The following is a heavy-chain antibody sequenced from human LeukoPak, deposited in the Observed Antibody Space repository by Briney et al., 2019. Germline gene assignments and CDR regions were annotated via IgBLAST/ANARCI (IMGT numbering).Heavy chain of an antibody. D-gene: IGHD3-10*01. CDR1: GFTFSSYG. J-gene: IGHJ4*02. CDR3: AKTKVPNYYGSGSYVDY. Sequence: GGSLRLSCAASGFTFSSYGMHWVRQPPGKGLEWVSAISGGGGSTYYADSVKGRFTISRDNSKNTLYLQMNSLRAEDTAIYYCAKTKVPNYYGSGSYVDYWGQGTLVTVSS. CDR2: ISGGGGST. V-gene: IGHV3-23*01.